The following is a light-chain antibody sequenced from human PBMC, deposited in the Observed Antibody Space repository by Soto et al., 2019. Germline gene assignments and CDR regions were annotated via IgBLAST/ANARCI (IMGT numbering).Light chain of an antibody. CDR1: QSVSSY. J-gene: IGKJ5*01. V-gene: IGKV3-11*01. Sequence: EIVLTQSPATLSLSPGERATLSCRASQSVSSYLAWYQQKPGQAPRLLIYDASNRATGIPARFSGSGSGTDFTLTISSLKTEDFAVYYCQQRSNWQITFGQGTRLEIK. CDR2: DAS. CDR3: QQRSNWQIT.